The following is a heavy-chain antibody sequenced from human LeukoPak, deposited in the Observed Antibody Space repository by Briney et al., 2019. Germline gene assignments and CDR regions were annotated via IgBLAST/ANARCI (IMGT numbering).Heavy chain of an antibody. V-gene: IGHV3-48*01. CDR1: GFTFLRYS. CDR2: ISSSGTTI. CDR3: ARDLYGHYVVDF. J-gene: IGHJ4*02. D-gene: IGHD4-17*01. Sequence: GGPLRLSCAASGFTFLRYSWTGVPKAPGKGLRGVSYISSSGTTIYYADSVKGRFTISRDNAKNSLYLQMNSLRAEDTAVYYCARDLYGHYVVDFWGQGTLVTVSS.